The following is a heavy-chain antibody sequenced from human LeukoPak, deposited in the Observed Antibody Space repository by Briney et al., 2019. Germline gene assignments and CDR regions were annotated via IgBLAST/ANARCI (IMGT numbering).Heavy chain of an antibody. CDR3: ARGYYYHGLDV. V-gene: IGHV3-11*01. CDR2: IGRNGSTI. Sequence: GGSLRLSCAASGFTFSDYSMNWIRQAPGKGLEGGSYIGRNGSTIYYADSVKGRFTMSRDNAKNSLWLQMNSLRAEDTAVYSCARGYYYHGLDVWGQGTTVTVSS. CDR1: GFTFSDYS. J-gene: IGHJ6*02.